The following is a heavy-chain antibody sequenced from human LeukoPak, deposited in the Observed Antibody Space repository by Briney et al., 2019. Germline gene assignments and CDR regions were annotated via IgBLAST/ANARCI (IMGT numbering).Heavy chain of an antibody. Sequence: ASVKVSCKASGYTFTGYYMHWVRQAPGQGLEWMGWINPNSGGTNYAQKFQGRVTMTRDTSISTDYMELSRLRSDDTAVYYCARGPLLLWFGELFSDFDYWGQGTLVTVSS. J-gene: IGHJ4*02. V-gene: IGHV1-2*02. CDR1: GYTFTGYY. CDR3: ARGPLLLWFGELFSDFDY. CDR2: INPNSGGT. D-gene: IGHD3-10*01.